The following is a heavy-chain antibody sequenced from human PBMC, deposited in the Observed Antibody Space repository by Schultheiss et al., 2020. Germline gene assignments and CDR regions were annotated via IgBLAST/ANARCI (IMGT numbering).Heavy chain of an antibody. CDR3: ARDRMTTLLFYYGMDV. J-gene: IGHJ6*02. D-gene: IGHD4-11*01. Sequence: WGSMRLSCAASGFIFSSYAMHWVRQAPGKGLDWVAVISDDGSNKYYADSVKGQFTISRDNSKNTLDLQMSSLRPEDTAVYYCARDRMTTLLFYYGMDVWGQGTTVTVAS. CDR1: GFIFSSYA. V-gene: IGHV3-30-3*01. CDR2: ISDDGSNK.